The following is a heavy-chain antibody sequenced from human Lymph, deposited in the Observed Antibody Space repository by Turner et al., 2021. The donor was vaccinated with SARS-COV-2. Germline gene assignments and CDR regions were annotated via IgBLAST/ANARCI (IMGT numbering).Heavy chain of an antibody. CDR3: ARDTAVAGTRGAVDI. V-gene: IGHV1-69*01. CDR1: GGTFSSYA. J-gene: IGHJ3*02. Sequence: QVQLVQSGAAVKKPGSSVKVSCTASGGTFSSYAISWVRQAPGQGLEWMGGIIPIFGTGNHAQKYQGRGTITADESTSTAYMELSSMRSEDTAVYYGARDTAVAGTRGAVDIWGQGTMVTVSS. CDR2: IIPIFGTG. D-gene: IGHD6-19*01.